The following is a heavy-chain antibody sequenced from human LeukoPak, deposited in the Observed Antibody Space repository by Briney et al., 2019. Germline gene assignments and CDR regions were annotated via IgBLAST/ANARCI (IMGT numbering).Heavy chain of an antibody. D-gene: IGHD3-9*01. CDR1: GFTFSSYE. V-gene: IGHV3-48*03. J-gene: IGHJ4*02. Sequence: GGSLRLSCAASGFTFSSYEMNWVRQAPGKGLEWVSYISSSGNTIYYADSMKGRFTISRDNAQNSLYLQMNSLRAEDTAVYYCARHALRDFDWLSPLDYWGQGTLVTVSS. CDR2: ISSSGNTI. CDR3: ARHALRDFDWLSPLDY.